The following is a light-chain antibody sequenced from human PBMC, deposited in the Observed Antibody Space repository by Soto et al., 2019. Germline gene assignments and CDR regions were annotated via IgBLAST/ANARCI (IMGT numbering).Light chain of an antibody. Sequence: DIQMTQSPSTLSGSVGDRVTITCRASQTISSWLAWYQQKPGKAPMLLIYKASTLKSGVPSRFSGSGSGTEFNRTISSLQPDDFATYYSQHYNSYSEAFGQGTKVELK. CDR2: KAS. J-gene: IGKJ1*01. V-gene: IGKV1-5*03. CDR1: QTISSW. CDR3: QHYNSYSEA.